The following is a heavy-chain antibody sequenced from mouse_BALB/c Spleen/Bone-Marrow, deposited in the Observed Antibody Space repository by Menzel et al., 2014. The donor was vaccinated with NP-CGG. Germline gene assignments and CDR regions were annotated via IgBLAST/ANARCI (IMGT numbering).Heavy chain of an antibody. CDR1: GYTFTSYL. CDR3: ARSPY. Sequence: QVQLKEFGAELMKPGGSVKISCPATGYTFTSYLVERVQQRAGHGLEWIGEILPGSGITNYNEKFEGKATFTADTSSNTAYMQLSSLTSEDSAVYYCARSPYWGQGALVTVSA. V-gene: IGHV1-9*01. J-gene: IGHJ3*01. CDR2: ILPGSGIT.